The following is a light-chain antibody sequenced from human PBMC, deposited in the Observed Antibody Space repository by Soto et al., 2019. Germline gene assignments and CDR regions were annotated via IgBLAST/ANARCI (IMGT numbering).Light chain of an antibody. CDR3: QQYGSSPPIT. Sequence: EIVMTQSPATLSVSPGERATFSCRASQSVSSNFAWYQQKPGQAPRLLIYDASNRATGIPARFSGSGSGTDFTLTISRLEPEDFAVYYCQQYGSSPPITFGQGTRLEIK. V-gene: IGKV3-20*01. CDR2: DAS. CDR1: QSVSSN. J-gene: IGKJ5*01.